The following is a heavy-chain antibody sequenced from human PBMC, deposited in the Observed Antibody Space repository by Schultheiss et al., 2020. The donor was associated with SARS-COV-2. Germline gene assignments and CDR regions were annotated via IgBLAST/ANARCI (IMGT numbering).Heavy chain of an antibody. V-gene: IGHV4-34*01. CDR1: GGSFSGYY. J-gene: IGHJ4*02. D-gene: IGHD3-3*01. CDR2: INHSGST. Sequence: SETLSLTCAVYGGSFSGYYWSWIRQPPGKGLEWIGEINHSGSTNYNPSLKSRVTISVDTSKNQFSLKLSSVTAADTAVYYCARVGGFSHYDFWSGTRGYFDYWGQGTLVTVSS. CDR3: ARVGGFSHYDFWSGTRGYFDY.